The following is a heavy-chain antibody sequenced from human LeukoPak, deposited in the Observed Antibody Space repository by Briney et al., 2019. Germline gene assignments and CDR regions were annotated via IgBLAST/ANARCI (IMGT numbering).Heavy chain of an antibody. CDR2: ISSSGSTI. CDR1: GFTFSSYE. Sequence: GGSLRLSCAASGFTFSSYEMSWVRQAPGKGLEWVSYISSSGSTIYYADSVKGRFTISRDNAKNSLYLQMNSLRAEDTAVYYCARLIAAIREVSFDYWGQGTLVTVSS. CDR3: ARLIAAIREVSFDY. J-gene: IGHJ4*02. D-gene: IGHD6-13*01. V-gene: IGHV3-48*03.